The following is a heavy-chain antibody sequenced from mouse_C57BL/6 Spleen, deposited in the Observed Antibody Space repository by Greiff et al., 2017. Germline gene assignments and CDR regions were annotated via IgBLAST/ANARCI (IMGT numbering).Heavy chain of an antibody. CDR3: ASAFITTVVAPLDY. Sequence: QVQLQQPGAELVKPGASVKLSCKASGYTFTSYWMHWVKQRPGRGLEWIGRIDPNSGGTNYNEKFKSKATLTVDKTSSTAYMQLSSLTSEDSAVYYCASAFITTVVAPLDYWGQGTTLTVSS. V-gene: IGHV1-72*01. CDR2: IDPNSGGT. D-gene: IGHD1-1*01. J-gene: IGHJ2*01. CDR1: GYTFTSYW.